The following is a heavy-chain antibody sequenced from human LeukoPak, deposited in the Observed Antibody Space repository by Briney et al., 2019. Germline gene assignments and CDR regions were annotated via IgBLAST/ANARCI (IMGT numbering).Heavy chain of an antibody. CDR2: SHYSGIT. Sequence: TLSLTCTVPGGAISSDDYYWTWIRQHPGKGLEWIGYSHYSGITDYNPSLQSRVTISVDTSQNHFSLHLTSVTAADTAVYYCARYTTLSTNWFDPWGQGTLVTVSS. V-gene: IGHV4-31*03. J-gene: IGHJ5*02. CDR3: ARYTTLSTNWFDP. CDR1: GGAISSDDYY. D-gene: IGHD2/OR15-2a*01.